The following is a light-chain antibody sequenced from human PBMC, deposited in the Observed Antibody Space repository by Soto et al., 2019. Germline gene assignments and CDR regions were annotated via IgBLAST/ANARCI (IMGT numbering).Light chain of an antibody. Sequence: AIRMTQSPSSLSASTGDRVAITCRASQGINCYLAWYQQTQGKAPTLLIYAASTRATGIPDRFTGRESGTDFTLTLTRLEPEDFAVYYCQQYGGSVPWKFGQGTKVDIK. J-gene: IGKJ1*01. CDR3: QQYGGSVPWK. V-gene: IGKV1-8*01. CDR2: AAS. CDR1: QGINCY.